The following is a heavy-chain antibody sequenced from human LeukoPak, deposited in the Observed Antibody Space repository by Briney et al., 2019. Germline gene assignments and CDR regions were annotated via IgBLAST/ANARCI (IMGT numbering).Heavy chain of an antibody. D-gene: IGHD5-18*01. V-gene: IGHV3-74*01. CDR3: ARAISYGYGGLDY. CDR1: GSTFSSYW. J-gene: IGHJ4*02. Sequence: GGSLRLSCAASGSTFSSYWMHWVRQAPGKGLVWVSRINSDGSSTSYADSVKGRFTISRDNAKNTLYLQMNSLRAEDTAVYYCARAISYGYGGLDYWGQGTLVTVSS. CDR2: INSDGSST.